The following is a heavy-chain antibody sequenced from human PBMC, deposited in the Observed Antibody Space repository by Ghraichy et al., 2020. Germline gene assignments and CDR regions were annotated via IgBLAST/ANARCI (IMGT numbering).Heavy chain of an antibody. Sequence: GSLRLSCTVSGGSMGNFYWGWIRQPAGKGLEWIGCINTSGTTNYNPSLKSRVTMAVDTSKNQFSLRLSSVTAADTAVYYCARVRVSATRGAFDIWGQGTIVTVS. V-gene: IGHV4-4*07. J-gene: IGHJ3*02. CDR3: ARVRVSATRGAFDI. CDR1: GGSMGNFY. CDR2: INTSGTT. D-gene: IGHD1-26*01.